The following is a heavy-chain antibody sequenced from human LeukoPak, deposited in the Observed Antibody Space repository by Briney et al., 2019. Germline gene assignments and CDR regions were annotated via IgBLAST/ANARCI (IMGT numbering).Heavy chain of an antibody. CDR1: GGSISSYY. Sequence: SETLSLTCTVSGGSISSYYWSWIRQPAGEGLEWIGRIYTSGSTNYNPSLKSRVTMSVDTSKNQFSLKLSSVTAADTAVYYCARDETYGGNSGELHYWGQGTLVTVSS. V-gene: IGHV4-4*07. J-gene: IGHJ4*02. CDR2: IYTSGST. D-gene: IGHD4-23*01. CDR3: ARDETYGGNSGELHY.